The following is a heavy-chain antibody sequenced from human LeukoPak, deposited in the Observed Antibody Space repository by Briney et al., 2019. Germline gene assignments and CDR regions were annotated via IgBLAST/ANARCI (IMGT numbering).Heavy chain of an antibody. V-gene: IGHV3-23*01. J-gene: IGHJ4*02. D-gene: IGHD3-10*02. CDR1: GFTFSSYA. CDR3: ASCSGSYYNPGGY. CDR2: ISASVGST. Sequence: HPGGSLRLSCAASGFTFSSYAMSWVRQAPGKGLEWVSGISASVGSTYYADSVKGRFTISRDNSKNTLYLQMNSLRAGDTAVYYCASCSGSYYNPGGYWGQGTLVTVSS.